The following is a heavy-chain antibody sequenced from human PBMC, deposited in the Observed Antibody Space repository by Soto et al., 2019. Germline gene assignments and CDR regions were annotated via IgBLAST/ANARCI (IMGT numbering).Heavy chain of an antibody. V-gene: IGHV3-30*03. Sequence: GGSLRLSCAASGFTFSSYGMHWVRQAPGKGLEWVAVISYDGSNKYYADSVKGRFTISRDNAKDSLYLQMNSLRAEDTAVYYCARAPYCTGGSCSSRVPDYWGQGTLVTVSS. J-gene: IGHJ4*02. CDR3: ARAPYCTGGSCSSRVPDY. CDR2: ISYDGSNK. CDR1: GFTFSSYG. D-gene: IGHD2-15*01.